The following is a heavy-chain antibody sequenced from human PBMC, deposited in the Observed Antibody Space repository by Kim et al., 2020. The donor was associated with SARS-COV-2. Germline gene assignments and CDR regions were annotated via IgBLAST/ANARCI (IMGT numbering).Heavy chain of an antibody. CDR1: GYSFNTYW. D-gene: IGHD1-1*01. V-gene: IGHV5-51*01. Sequence: GESLKISCQASGYSFNTYWIGWVRQMPGKGLEWMGIIYPNDSNTSYSPSFQGQVTISADKSTASAYLQWSSLEASDTAMYYCAASIFQLDQNPGVFNYWGQGALVTVSS. CDR3: AASIFQLDQNPGVFNY. CDR2: IYPNDSNT. J-gene: IGHJ4*02.